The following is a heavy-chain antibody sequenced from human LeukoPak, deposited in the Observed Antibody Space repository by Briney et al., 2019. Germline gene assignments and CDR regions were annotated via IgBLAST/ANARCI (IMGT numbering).Heavy chain of an antibody. Sequence: RSASVSLTGAGYCPSFSVYYRGWIRQPARNGLEWNGVINHSGSTNYITSLKSRATTSVDTSKNQFSLKLSSVTAADTAVYSWARGNWYCSSTSCDNWFDPWGQGTLVTVSS. CDR3: ARGNWYCSSTSCDNWFDP. D-gene: IGHD2-2*01. J-gene: IGHJ5*02. CDR1: CPSFSVYY. CDR2: INHSGST. V-gene: IGHV4-34*01.